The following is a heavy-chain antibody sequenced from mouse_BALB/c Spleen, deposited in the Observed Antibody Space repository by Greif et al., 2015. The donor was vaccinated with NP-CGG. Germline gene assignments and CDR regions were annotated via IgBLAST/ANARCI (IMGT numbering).Heavy chain of an antibody. J-gene: IGHJ4*01. Sequence: VQLKESGPGLVKPSQSLSLTCTVTGYSITSDYAWNWIRQFPGNKLEWMGYISYSGSTSYNPSLKSRISITRDTSKNQFFLQLNSVTTEDTATYFCARDTTVVAPYAMDYWGQGTSVTVSS. CDR2: ISYSGST. CDR1: GYSITSDYA. D-gene: IGHD1-1*01. V-gene: IGHV3-2*02. CDR3: ARDTTVVAPYAMDY.